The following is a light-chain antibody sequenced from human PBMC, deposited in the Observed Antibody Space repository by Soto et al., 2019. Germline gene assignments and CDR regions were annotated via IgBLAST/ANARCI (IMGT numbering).Light chain of an antibody. Sequence: EIVLTQSPGTLSLSPGERATLSCRASQSVSSSFLAWYQQKPGQAPRLLIYCASSRATGIPDRFSGSGSGTDFTLTISRLEPEDFAVYYCQQYGSSPAFGQGTKVDIK. CDR1: QSVSSSF. V-gene: IGKV3-20*01. J-gene: IGKJ1*01. CDR3: QQYGSSPA. CDR2: CAS.